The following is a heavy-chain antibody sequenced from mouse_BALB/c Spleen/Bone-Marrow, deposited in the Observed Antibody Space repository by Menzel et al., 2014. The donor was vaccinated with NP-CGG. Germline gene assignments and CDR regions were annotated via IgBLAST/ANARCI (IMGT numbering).Heavy chain of an antibody. CDR1: GFNIKDTY. J-gene: IGHJ3*01. V-gene: IGHV14-3*02. CDR2: IDPANGNT. Sequence: EVKLVESGAELVKPGASVKLSCTASGFNIKDTYMHWVKPRPEQGLEWIGRIDPANGNTKYGPKFQGKATITADTSSNTAYLQLSSLTSEDTAVYYCARNGNYGAWFAYWGQGTLVTVSA. D-gene: IGHD2-1*01. CDR3: ARNGNYGAWFAY.